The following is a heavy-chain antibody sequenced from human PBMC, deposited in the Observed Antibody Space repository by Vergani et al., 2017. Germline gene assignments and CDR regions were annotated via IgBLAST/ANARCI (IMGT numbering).Heavy chain of an antibody. J-gene: IGHJ6*03. Sequence: QVQLQQWGGGLLKPSETLSLTCVVNGGSFTSYHWTWIRQSPGEGLEWVGDIDNTGRPDCNPSLKSRLTMSVDKSRNQFSLTLNSVTATDTAIYFCARVNTETNGHLYYYYYMDVWGQGTAVTVS. D-gene: IGHD4-11*01. CDR3: ARVNTETNGHLYYYYYMDV. CDR1: GGSFTSYH. V-gene: IGHV4-34*01. CDR2: IDNTGRP.